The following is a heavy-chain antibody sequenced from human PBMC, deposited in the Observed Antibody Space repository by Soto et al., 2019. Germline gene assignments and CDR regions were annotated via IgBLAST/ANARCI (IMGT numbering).Heavy chain of an antibody. Sequence: QLQLQESGPGLVKPSETLSLTCTVSGGSISSSSYYWGWIRQPPGKGLEWMGSIYYRGSTYYNPSLKSRVTISVDKSNNHYPLQLSSVAAADTAVYYCARQYGDYFLYSYGMDVWGQGTTVNVSS. D-gene: IGHD4-17*01. V-gene: IGHV4-39*01. CDR2: IYYRGST. CDR3: ARQYGDYFLYSYGMDV. CDR1: GGSISSSSYY. J-gene: IGHJ6*02.